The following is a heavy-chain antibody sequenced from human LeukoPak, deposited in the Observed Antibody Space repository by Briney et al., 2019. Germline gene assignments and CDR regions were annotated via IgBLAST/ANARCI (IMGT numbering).Heavy chain of an antibody. V-gene: IGHV1-2*06. CDR2: INPNSGGT. Sequence: ASVKVSCKASGYTLTGYYMHWVRQAPGQGLEWMGRINPNSGGTNYAQKFQGRVTMTRDTSISTAYMELSRLRSDDTAVYYCARSDIVVVPAAFYAFDIWGQGTMVTVSS. CDR3: ARSDIVVVPAAFYAFDI. J-gene: IGHJ3*02. D-gene: IGHD2-2*01. CDR1: GYTLTGYY.